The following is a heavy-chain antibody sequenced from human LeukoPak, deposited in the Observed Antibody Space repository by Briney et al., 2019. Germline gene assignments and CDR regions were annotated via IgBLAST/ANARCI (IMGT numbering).Heavy chain of an antibody. J-gene: IGHJ5*02. D-gene: IGHD6-19*01. CDR1: GYTFTSYS. CDR3: ARYSGIAVAGTGWFDP. V-gene: IGHV1-18*01. CDR2: ISAYNGNT. Sequence: ASVKVSCKASGYTFTSYSISWVRQAPGQGLEWMGWISAYNGNTNYAQKLQGRVTMTTDTSTSTAYMELRSLRSDDTAVYYCARYSGIAVAGTGWFDPWGQGTLVTVSS.